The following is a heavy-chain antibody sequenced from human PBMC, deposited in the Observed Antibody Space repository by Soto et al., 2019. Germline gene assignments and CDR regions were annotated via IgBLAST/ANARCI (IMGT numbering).Heavy chain of an antibody. J-gene: IGHJ6*02. Sequence: WASVKVSCKASGYTFTGYYMHWVRQAPGQGLEWMGWINPNSGGTNYAQKFQGRVTMTRDTSISTAYMELSRLRSDDTAVYYCARDLGYSYGYYYYYGMDVWGQGTTVTVSS. CDR2: INPNSGGT. CDR1: GYTFTGYY. D-gene: IGHD5-18*01. CDR3: ARDLGYSYGYYYYYGMDV. V-gene: IGHV1-2*02.